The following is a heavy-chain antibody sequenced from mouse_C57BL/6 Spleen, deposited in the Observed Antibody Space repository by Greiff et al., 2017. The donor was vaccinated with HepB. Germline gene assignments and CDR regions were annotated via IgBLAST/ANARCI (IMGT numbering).Heavy chain of an antibody. D-gene: IGHD4-1*01. V-gene: IGHV1-19*01. Sequence: EVHLVESGPVLVKPGASVKMSCKASGYTFTDYYMNWVKQSHGKSLEWIGVINPYNGGTSYNQKFKGKATLTVDKSSSTAYMELNSLTSEDSAVYYCARTGKGYFDYWGQGTTLTVSS. CDR2: INPYNGGT. J-gene: IGHJ2*01. CDR1: GYTFTDYY. CDR3: ARTGKGYFDY.